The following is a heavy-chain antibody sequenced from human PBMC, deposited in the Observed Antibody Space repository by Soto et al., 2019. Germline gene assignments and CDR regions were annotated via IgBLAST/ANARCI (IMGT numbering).Heavy chain of an antibody. CDR2: ISSSSSYI. Sequence: GGSLRLSCAASGFTFSSYSMNWVRQAPGKGLEWVSPISSSSSYIYYADSVKGRFTISRDNAKNSLYLQMNSLRAEDTAVYYCARDLRGAAAYWGQGTLVTVSS. CDR1: GFTFSSYS. V-gene: IGHV3-21*01. J-gene: IGHJ4*02. D-gene: IGHD3-10*01. CDR3: ARDLRGAAAY.